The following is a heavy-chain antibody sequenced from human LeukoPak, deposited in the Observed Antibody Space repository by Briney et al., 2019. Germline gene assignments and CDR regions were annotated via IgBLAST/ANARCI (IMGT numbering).Heavy chain of an antibody. CDR2: ISGSGGST. D-gene: IGHD6-19*01. V-gene: IGHV3-23*01. CDR3: AKRGWQYSSGWYDYYYGMDV. Sequence: GGSLRLSCAASGFTFSSYVMSWVRQAPGKGLEWVSAISGSGGSTYYADSVKGRFTISRDNSKNTLYLQMNSLRAEDTAVYYCAKRGWQYSSGWYDYYYGMDVWGQGTTVTVSS. J-gene: IGHJ6*02. CDR1: GFTFSSYV.